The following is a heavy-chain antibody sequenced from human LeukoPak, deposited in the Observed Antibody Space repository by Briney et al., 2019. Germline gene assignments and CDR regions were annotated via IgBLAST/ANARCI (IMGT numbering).Heavy chain of an antibody. V-gene: IGHV4-59*11. D-gene: IGHD3-10*01. CDR3: ARGMSVNAPYYYDFDY. J-gene: IGHJ4*02. CDR2: IYYSGST. Sequence: PSETLSLTCTVSGGSISSHYWSWIRQPPGKGLEWIGYIYYSGSTNYNPSLKSRVTISVDTSKNQFSLKLSSVTAADTAVYYCARGMSVNAPYYYDFDYWGQGTLVTVSS. CDR1: GGSISSHY.